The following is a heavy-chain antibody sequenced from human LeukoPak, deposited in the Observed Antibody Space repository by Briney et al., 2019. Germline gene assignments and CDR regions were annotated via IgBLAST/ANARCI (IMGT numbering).Heavy chain of an antibody. CDR1: GGTFNSYA. D-gene: IGHD5-18*01. CDR3: ARGWGYSYGYVGYFDY. V-gene: IGHV1-69*13. Sequence: SVKVSCKASGGTFNSYAISWVRQAPGQGLEWMGGIIPIFGTANYAQKFQGRVTITADESTSTAYMELSSLRSEDTAVYYCARGWGYSYGYVGYFDYWGQGTLVTVSS. CDR2: IIPIFGTA. J-gene: IGHJ4*02.